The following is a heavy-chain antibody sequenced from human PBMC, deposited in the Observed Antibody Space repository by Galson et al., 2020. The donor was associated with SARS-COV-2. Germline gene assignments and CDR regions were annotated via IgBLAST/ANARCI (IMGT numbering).Heavy chain of an antibody. J-gene: IGHJ6*04. CDR2: IKADASED. CDR3: ARGGWYPDV. CDR1: GFTFSNSW. V-gene: IGHV3-7*01. D-gene: IGHD6-13*01. Sequence: GESLKISCAASGFTFSNSWMSWVRQAPGKGLEWVAYIKADASEDYQVDSVKGRFTISRDNAKNSLYLQMNSLRVEDTAVYYCARGGWYPDVWGKGTTVTVSS.